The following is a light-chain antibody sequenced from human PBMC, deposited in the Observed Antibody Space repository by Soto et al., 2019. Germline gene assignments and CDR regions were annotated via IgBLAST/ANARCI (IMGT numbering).Light chain of an antibody. CDR3: AAWDDSLGAVV. Sequence: QSVLTQPPSASGSPGQSVTISCTGTSSDVGKYDYVSWFQHHPGKAPKLIIHHNTLRPSWVPDRFSGSKSGTSASLAISGLQSDDDSDYYCAAWDDSLGAVVFGGGTKVTVL. CDR2: HNT. CDR1: SSDVGKYDY. J-gene: IGLJ2*01. V-gene: IGLV2-8*01.